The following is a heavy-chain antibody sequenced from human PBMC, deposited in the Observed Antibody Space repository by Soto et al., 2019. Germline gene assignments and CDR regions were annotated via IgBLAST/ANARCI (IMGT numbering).Heavy chain of an antibody. D-gene: IGHD6-6*01. CDR1: GFTFSNYA. Sequence: VQLVESGGGLVQPGGSLRLSCAASGFTFSNYAIHWVRQAPDKGLEWVAVISSDGGNKFYADSVKGRLTISRDNYMNTVYLQVNSLRVEETALYYCAGSNSGGINWFDPWGQGTLVIVSS. CDR3: AGSNSGGINWFDP. J-gene: IGHJ5*02. V-gene: IGHV3-30-3*01. CDR2: ISSDGGNK.